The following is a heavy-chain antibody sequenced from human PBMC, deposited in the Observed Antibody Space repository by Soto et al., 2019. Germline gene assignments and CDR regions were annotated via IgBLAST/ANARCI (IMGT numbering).Heavy chain of an antibody. CDR3: AKDLEGYCTTTSCSTYFGLDL. CDR1: GFTFSSYV. CDR2: ISYDGSNK. D-gene: IGHD2-2*01. Sequence: GGSLRLSCAASGFTFSSYVMHWVRQAPGKGLEWVAVISYDGSNKYYADSVKGRFTISRDNSKHTLYLQMNSLRPEDTAVYYCAKDLEGYCTTTSCSTYFGLDLWGQETTLTRSS. J-gene: IGHJ6*02. V-gene: IGHV3-30*18.